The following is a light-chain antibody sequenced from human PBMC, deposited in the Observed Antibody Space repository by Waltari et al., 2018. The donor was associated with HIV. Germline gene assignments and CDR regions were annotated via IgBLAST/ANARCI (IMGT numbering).Light chain of an antibody. V-gene: IGKV4-1*01. J-gene: IGKJ1*01. CDR2: WAA. CDR1: QSVLYRSNKKNY. Sequence: DIVMTQSPDSLAVSLGERATINCKSSQSVLYRSNKKNYLALYQQKPGQPPKLRIYWAATRDSGVPARFSGSGSGTDFTLTISSLQAEDVGVYFCQQSYTSPRTFGQGTKVEIK. CDR3: QQSYTSPRT.